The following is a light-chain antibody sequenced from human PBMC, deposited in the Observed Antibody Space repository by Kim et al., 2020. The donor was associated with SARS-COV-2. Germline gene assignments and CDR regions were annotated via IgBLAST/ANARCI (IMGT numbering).Light chain of an antibody. CDR2: GAS. Sequence: SVSPGERATLSCRASQSVSSNLAWYQQTPGQAPRLLIYGASTRGTGIPARFSGTGSGTEFTLTISSLQSEDFAVYYCQQYNNWPYTFGQGTKLEIK. J-gene: IGKJ2*01. V-gene: IGKV3-15*01. CDR1: QSVSSN. CDR3: QQYNNWPYT.